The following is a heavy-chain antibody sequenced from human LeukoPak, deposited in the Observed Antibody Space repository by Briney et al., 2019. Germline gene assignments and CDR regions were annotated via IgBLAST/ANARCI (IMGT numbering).Heavy chain of an antibody. J-gene: IGHJ4*02. Sequence: ASVKVSCKASGYTFTGYYMHWVRQAPGQGLEWMGWINPNSGGTNYAQKFQGRVTMTRGTSISTAYMELSRLRSDDTAVYYCARDTGATTGTGGSDYWGQGTLVTVSS. V-gene: IGHV1-2*02. CDR1: GYTFTGYY. D-gene: IGHD1-26*01. CDR2: INPNSGGT. CDR3: ARDTGATTGTGGSDY.